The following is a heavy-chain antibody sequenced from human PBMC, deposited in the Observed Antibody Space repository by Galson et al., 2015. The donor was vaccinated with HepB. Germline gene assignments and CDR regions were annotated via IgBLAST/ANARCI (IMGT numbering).Heavy chain of an antibody. D-gene: IGHD3-10*01. CDR1: GFTFSTYA. CDR3: ARDDPATVRGNAFDI. V-gene: IGHV3-30-3*01. Sequence: SLRLSCAASGFTFSTYAMHWVRQAPGKGLEWVAVISHDGSKKFYADSVKGRFTISRDNSKNTLYLQMNSLRAEDTAVYYCARDDPATVRGNAFDIWGQGTMVTVSS. CDR2: ISHDGSKK. J-gene: IGHJ3*02.